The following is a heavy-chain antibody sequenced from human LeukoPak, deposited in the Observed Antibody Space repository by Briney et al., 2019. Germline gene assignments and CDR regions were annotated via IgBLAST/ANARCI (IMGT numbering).Heavy chain of an antibody. CDR1: GGSFSGYY. V-gene: IGHV4-34*01. CDR3: ARALLAFGVRYFDY. D-gene: IGHD3-10*01. J-gene: IGHJ4*02. Sequence: SETLSLTCAVYGGSFSGYYWSWIRQPPGKGLEWIGEINHNGSTNYNPSLKSRVTISVDTSKNQFSLKLSSVTAADTAVYYCARALLAFGVRYFDYWGQGTLVTVSS. CDR2: INHNGST.